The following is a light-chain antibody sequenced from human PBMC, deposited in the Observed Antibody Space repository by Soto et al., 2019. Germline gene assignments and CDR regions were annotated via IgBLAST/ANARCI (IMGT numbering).Light chain of an antibody. CDR1: QTVRTNY. CDR3: QQYSDTPLT. CDR2: GAS. J-gene: IGKJ4*01. Sequence: EIVLTQSPGTMSLSPGERATLSCRASQTVRTNYLAWFQHKPGQAPRLLIYGASSRATGIPDRFSGSGSRTDFTLTINRLEPEDFAVYFCQQYSDTPLTFRGGTKEEIK. V-gene: IGKV3-20*01.